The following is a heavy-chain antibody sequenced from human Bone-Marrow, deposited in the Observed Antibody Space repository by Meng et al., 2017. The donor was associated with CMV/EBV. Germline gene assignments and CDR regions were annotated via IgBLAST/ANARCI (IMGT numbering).Heavy chain of an antibody. V-gene: IGHV3-7*01. CDR1: GFTFSRYW. D-gene: IGHD2-15*01. CDR2: IKEDGSER. Sequence: GGFLRLSCAASGFTFSRYWMSWVRQAPGKGLEWVANIKEDGSERYYVDSVKGRFTISRDNAKNSLYLQMNSLRAEDTAVYYCARVCSGGSCYNYWGQGTLVTVSS. CDR3: ARVCSGGSCYNY. J-gene: IGHJ4*02.